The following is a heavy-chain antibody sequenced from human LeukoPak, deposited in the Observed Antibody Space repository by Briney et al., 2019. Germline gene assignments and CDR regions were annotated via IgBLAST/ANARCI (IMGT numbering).Heavy chain of an antibody. CDR2: IKSKTDGGTT. CDR3: AKGYNYAYEY. Sequence: PGGSLRLSCAASGFTFSNAWMSWVRQAPGKGLEWVGRIKSKTDGGTTDYAAPVKGRFTISRDDSKNTLYLQMNSLRPEDTAVYYCAKGYNYAYEYWGQGTLVTVSS. D-gene: IGHD5-18*01. V-gene: IGHV3-15*01. CDR1: GFTFSNAW. J-gene: IGHJ4*02.